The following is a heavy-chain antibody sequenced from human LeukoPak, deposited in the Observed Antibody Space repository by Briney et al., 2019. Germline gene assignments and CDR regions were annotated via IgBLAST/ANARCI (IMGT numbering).Heavy chain of an antibody. CDR2: INPNSGGT. CDR1: GYTFTGYY. CDR3: ARGYSSGWYLGGGNWFDP. Sequence: ASVKVSCKASGYTFTGYYMHWVRQAPGQGLEWMGWINPNSGGTNYAQKFQGRVTMTRDTSISTAYMELSSLRSDDTAVYYCARGYSSGWYLGGGNWFDPWGQGTLVTVSS. D-gene: IGHD6-19*01. V-gene: IGHV1-2*02. J-gene: IGHJ5*02.